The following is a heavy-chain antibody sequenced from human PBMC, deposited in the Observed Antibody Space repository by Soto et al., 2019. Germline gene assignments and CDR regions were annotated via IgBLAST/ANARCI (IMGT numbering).Heavy chain of an antibody. CDR3: AKDAPYYYDSSGYYGPFDY. Sequence: GGSQILSWASSGFTFSSYFIHWVRQAPGKGLEWVALISYDGSNKYYADSVKGRFTISRDNSKNTLYLQMNSLRAEDTAMYYCAKDAPYYYDSSGYYGPFDYWGQGTLVTVS. CDR1: GFTFSSYF. CDR2: ISYDGSNK. D-gene: IGHD3-22*01. V-gene: IGHV3-30*18. J-gene: IGHJ4*02.